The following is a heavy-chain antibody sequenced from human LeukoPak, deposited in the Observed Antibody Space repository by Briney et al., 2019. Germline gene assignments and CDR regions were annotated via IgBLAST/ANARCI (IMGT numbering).Heavy chain of an antibody. CDR3: AREGCSSTSCCRLGY. D-gene: IGHD2-2*01. CDR1: GGSFSGYY. V-gene: IGHV4-34*01. CDR2: INHSVST. J-gene: IGHJ4*02. Sequence: SETLSLTCAVNGGSFSGYYWSWIRQPPGKVLDWIGEINHSVSTNYNPSLKSRVTISVDTSKNQFSLKLSSVTAADTAVYYCAREGCSSTSCCRLGYWGQGTLVTVSS.